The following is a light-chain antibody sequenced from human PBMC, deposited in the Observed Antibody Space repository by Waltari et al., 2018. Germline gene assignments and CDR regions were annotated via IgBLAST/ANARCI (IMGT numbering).Light chain of an antibody. CDR2: WAS. V-gene: IGKV4-1*01. CDR1: QSLLSSFNIKTY. J-gene: IGKJ5*01. Sequence: DIVLTQSPDSLAVSLGERATINCKSSQSLLSSFNIKTYRAWYQQQTGHPPKLLINWASARGSGVPARFSGSGSETDFTLTISSLQAEDVAVYYCHHYYIPPLTFGQGTRLEIK. CDR3: HHYYIPPLT.